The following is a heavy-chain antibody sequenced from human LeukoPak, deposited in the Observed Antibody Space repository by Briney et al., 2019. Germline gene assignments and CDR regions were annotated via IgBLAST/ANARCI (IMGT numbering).Heavy chain of an antibody. J-gene: IGHJ4*02. D-gene: IGHD6-13*01. Sequence: ASVKVSCKASGYTFTSYGISWVRQAPGQGLEWMGWISAYNGNTNYAQKLQGRVTVTTDTSTSTAYMELRSLRSDDTAVYYCARKSYSSSWYYFDYWGQGTLVTVSS. CDR1: GYTFTSYG. CDR3: ARKSYSSSWYYFDY. CDR2: ISAYNGNT. V-gene: IGHV1-18*01.